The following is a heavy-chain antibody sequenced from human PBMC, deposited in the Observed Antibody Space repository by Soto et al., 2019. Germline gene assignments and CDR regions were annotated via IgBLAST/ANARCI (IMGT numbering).Heavy chain of an antibody. V-gene: IGHV3-23*01. J-gene: IGHJ3*01. CDR3: AKDGQFRTDGFDV. CDR2: LSRGGGTT. CDR1: GFTFSSHG. D-gene: IGHD1-1*01. Sequence: EAQLLESGGDWAQPGGSLRLSCAASGFTFSSHGMSWVRQVPGKGLEWIAGLSRGGGTTYYADSVKGQFTISRDNSKNILDLIMNSLKVEDTALYYCAKDGQFRTDGFDVWGQGTMVTVSS.